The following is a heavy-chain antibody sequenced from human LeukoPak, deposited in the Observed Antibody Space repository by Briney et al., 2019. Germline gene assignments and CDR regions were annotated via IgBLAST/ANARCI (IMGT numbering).Heavy chain of an antibody. CDR1: GYTLTELS. D-gene: IGHD1-26*01. V-gene: IGHV1-24*01. J-gene: IGHJ4*02. CDR2: FDPEDGET. Sequence: ASVKVSCKVSGYTLTELSMHWVQQAPGKGLEWMGGFDPEDGETIYAQKFQGRVTMTEDTSTDTAYMELSSLRSGDTAVYYCATVNGSYTQGFDYWGQGTLVTVSS. CDR3: ATVNGSYTQGFDY.